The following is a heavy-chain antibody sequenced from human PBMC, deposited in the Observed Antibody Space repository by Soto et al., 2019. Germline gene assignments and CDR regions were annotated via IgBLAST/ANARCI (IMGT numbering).Heavy chain of an antibody. J-gene: IGHJ5*02. CDR3: AREIGGCSGYEVS. Sequence: QVQLVQSGAEVKKPGASVKVSCKAPGYTFTSYYMHWVRQAPGQGLEWMGIINPSGGSTSYAQKFQGRVTMTRDTSTSTVYMELSSLRSEDTAVYYGAREIGGCSGYEVSWCQGTLVTVSS. CDR2: INPSGGST. D-gene: IGHD5-12*01. CDR1: GYTFTSYY. V-gene: IGHV1-46*01.